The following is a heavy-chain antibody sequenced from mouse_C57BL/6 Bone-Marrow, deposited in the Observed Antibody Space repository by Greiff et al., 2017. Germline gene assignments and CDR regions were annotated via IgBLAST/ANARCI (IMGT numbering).Heavy chain of an antibody. CDR2: IDPANGNT. Sequence: VQLQQSVAELVRPGASVKLSCTASGFNIKHTYMHWVKQRPEQGLEWIGRIDPANGNTKYAPKFQGKATITADTSSNTAYLQLSSLTSEDTAIYYWARYDGYSHWYFDVWGTGTTVTVSS. J-gene: IGHJ1*03. D-gene: IGHD2-3*01. CDR1: GFNIKHTY. V-gene: IGHV14-3*01. CDR3: ARYDGYSHWYFDV.